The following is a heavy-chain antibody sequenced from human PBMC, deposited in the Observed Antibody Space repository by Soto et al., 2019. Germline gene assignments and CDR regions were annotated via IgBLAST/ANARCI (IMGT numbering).Heavy chain of an antibody. D-gene: IGHD6-19*01. V-gene: IGHV4-39*01. Sequence: SETLSLTCTVSGGSISSSSYYWGWIRQPPGKGLEWIGSIYYSGSTYYNPSLKSRVTISVDTSKNQFSLKLSSVTAADTAVYYCARLEGYSSAFIPWGQGTLVTVSS. CDR3: ARLEGYSSAFIP. CDR1: GGSISSSSYY. CDR2: IYYSGST. J-gene: IGHJ5*02.